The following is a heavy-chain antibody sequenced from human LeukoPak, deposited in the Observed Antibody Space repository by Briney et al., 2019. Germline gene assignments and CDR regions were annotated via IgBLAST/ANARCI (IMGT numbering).Heavy chain of an antibody. J-gene: IGHJ4*02. Sequence: ASVKVSCKASGYTLTSYYMHWVRQAPGQGLEWMGRINPSGGSTSYAQKFQGRVTMTRDASTSTVYMELSSLRSEDTVVYYCATVASGSYSYFDYWGQGTLVTVSS. D-gene: IGHD1-26*01. CDR3: ATVASGSYSYFDY. CDR2: INPSGGST. CDR1: GYTLTSYY. V-gene: IGHV1-46*01.